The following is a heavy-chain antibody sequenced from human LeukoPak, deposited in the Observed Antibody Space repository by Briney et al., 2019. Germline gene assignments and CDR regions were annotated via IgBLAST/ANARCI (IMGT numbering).Heavy chain of an antibody. V-gene: IGHV1-69*04. CDR1: GGTFSSYT. J-gene: IGHJ3*02. CDR3: ARETDIVVVVAAQPGAFDI. CDR2: IIPISGIA. D-gene: IGHD2-15*01. Sequence: SVKVSCKASGGTFSSYTISWVRQAPGQGLEWMGRIIPISGIANYAQKFQGRVTITADKSTSTAYMELSSLRSEDTAVYYCARETDIVVVVAAQPGAFDIWGQGTMVTVSS.